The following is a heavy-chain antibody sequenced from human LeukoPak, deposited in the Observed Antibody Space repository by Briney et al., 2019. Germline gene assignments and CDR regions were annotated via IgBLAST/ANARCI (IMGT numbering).Heavy chain of an antibody. CDR2: ISSSSSYI. Sequence: GGSLRLSCAASGFTFSSYSMNWVRQAPGKGLEWVSSISSSSSYIYYADSVKGRFTISRDNAKNSLYLQMNSLRAEDTAVYYCARDKASIAARPIRFDPWGQGILVTVSS. J-gene: IGHJ5*02. CDR3: ARDKASIAARPIRFDP. CDR1: GFTFSSYS. D-gene: IGHD6-6*01. V-gene: IGHV3-21*01.